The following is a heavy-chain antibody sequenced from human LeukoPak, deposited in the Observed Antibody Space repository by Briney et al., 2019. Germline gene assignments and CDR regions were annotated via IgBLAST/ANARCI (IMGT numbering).Heavy chain of an antibody. CDR3: ARTSSYYDSSGYYEY. J-gene: IGHJ4*02. CDR1: GYTFTSYY. CDR2: ISAYNGNT. Sequence: ASVKVSCKASGYTFTSYYMHWVRQAPGQGLEWMGWISAYNGNTNYAQKLQGRVTMTTDTSTSTAYMELRSLRSDDTAVYYCARTSSYYDSSGYYEYWGQGTLVTVSS. D-gene: IGHD3-22*01. V-gene: IGHV1-18*04.